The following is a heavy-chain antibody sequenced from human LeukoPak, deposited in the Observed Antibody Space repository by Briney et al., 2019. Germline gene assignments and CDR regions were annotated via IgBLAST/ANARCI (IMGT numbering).Heavy chain of an antibody. Sequence: GGSLRLSCAASGFTFSSYSRNWVRQAPGKGLEWVSSISSSSSYIYYADSVKGRFTISRDNAKNSLYLQMNSLRAEDTAVYYCARDPRGYNWNDVSDAFDIWGQGTMVTVSS. CDR3: ARDPRGYNWNDVSDAFDI. CDR2: ISSSSSYI. J-gene: IGHJ3*02. D-gene: IGHD1-20*01. V-gene: IGHV3-21*01. CDR1: GFTFSSYS.